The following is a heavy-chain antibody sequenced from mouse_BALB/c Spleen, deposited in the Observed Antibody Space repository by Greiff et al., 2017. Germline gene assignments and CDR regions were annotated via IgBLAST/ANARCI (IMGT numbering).Heavy chain of an antibody. CDR2: ISYSGST. Sequence: VQLKESGPGLVKPSQSLSLTCTVTGYSITSDYAWNWIRQFPGNKLEWMGYISYSGSTSYNPSLKSRISITRDTSKNQFFLQLNSVTTEDTATYYCATYYGPFYFDYWGQGTTLTVSS. D-gene: IGHD2-10*01. CDR1: GYSITSDYA. CDR3: ATYYGPFYFDY. J-gene: IGHJ2*01. V-gene: IGHV3-2*02.